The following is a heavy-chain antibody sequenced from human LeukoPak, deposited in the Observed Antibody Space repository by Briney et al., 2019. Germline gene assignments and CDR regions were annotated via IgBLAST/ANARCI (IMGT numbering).Heavy chain of an antibody. V-gene: IGHV3-23*01. Sequence: GGSLRLSCAPSGFTLSIFEMNWVRQAPGKGLEWVSAISGSGGSTYYADSVKGRFTISRDNSKNTLYLQMNSLRAEDTAVYYCAKDEAWDYYDSSGYFDYWGQGTLVTVTS. CDR2: ISGSGGST. CDR1: GFTLSIFE. D-gene: IGHD3-22*01. CDR3: AKDEAWDYYDSSGYFDY. J-gene: IGHJ4*02.